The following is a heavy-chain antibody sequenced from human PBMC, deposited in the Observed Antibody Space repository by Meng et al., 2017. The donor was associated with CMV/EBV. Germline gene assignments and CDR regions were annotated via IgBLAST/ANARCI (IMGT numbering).Heavy chain of an antibody. Sequence: QVQLQESGPGLVKPSATLSLTCPVSGGSISSYYWSWIRQPAGKGLEWIGRIYTSGSTNYNPSLKSRVTMSVDTSKNQFSLKLSSVTAADTAVYYCARARGWSGYYWFDPWGQGTLVTVSS. CDR1: GGSISSYY. D-gene: IGHD3-3*01. CDR2: IYTSGST. V-gene: IGHV4-4*07. CDR3: ARARGWSGYYWFDP. J-gene: IGHJ5*02.